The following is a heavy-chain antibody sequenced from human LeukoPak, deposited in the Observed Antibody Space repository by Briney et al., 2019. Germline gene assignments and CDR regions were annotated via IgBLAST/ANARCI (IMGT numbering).Heavy chain of an antibody. V-gene: IGHV4-38-2*01. J-gene: IGHJ4*02. CDR1: EFTFRSYD. D-gene: IGHD3-10*01. CDR3: ASKGYYYGSGNNFDY. CDR2: IYYSGST. Sequence: GSLRLSCVASEFTFRSYDMHWIRQPPGKGLEWIGSIYYSGSTYYNPSLKSRVTISVDTSKNQFSLKLSSVTAADTAVYYCASKGYYYGSGNNFDYWGQGTLVTVSS.